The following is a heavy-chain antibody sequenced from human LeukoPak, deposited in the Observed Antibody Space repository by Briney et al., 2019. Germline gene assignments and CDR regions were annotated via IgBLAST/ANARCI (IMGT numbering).Heavy chain of an antibody. CDR2: INAGNGNT. CDR3: ARGGGGHFDWLSANYFDY. V-gene: IGHV1-3*01. Sequence: ASVKVSCKASGYTFTSYAMHWVRQAPGQRLEWMGWINAGNGNTKYSQKFQGRVTITRDTSASTAYMGLSSLRSEDTAVYYCARGGGGHFDWLSANYFDYWGQGTLVTVSS. J-gene: IGHJ4*02. D-gene: IGHD3-9*01. CDR1: GYTFTSYA.